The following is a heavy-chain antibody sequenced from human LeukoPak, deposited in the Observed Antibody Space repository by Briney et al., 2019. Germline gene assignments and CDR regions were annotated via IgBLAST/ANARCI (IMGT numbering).Heavy chain of an antibody. D-gene: IGHD3-10*01. CDR3: AKSMVRGVIITGSYSMDV. Sequence: GGSLRLSCAASGFTFSSYAMSWVRQAPGKGLEWVSAISGSGGSTYYADSVKGRFTISRDNSKNTLYLQMNSLRAEDTAVYYCAKSMVRGVIITGSYSMDVWGQGTTVTVSS. J-gene: IGHJ6*02. CDR2: ISGSGGST. V-gene: IGHV3-23*01. CDR1: GFTFSSYA.